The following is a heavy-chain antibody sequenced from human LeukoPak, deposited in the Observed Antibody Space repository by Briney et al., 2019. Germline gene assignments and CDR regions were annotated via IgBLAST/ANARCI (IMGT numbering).Heavy chain of an antibody. J-gene: IGHJ4*02. CDR2: ISSSSSYI. D-gene: IGHD3-16*01. CDR1: GFTFSSYS. V-gene: IGHV3-21*01. CDR3: AKVRWGSDNALDS. Sequence: PGGSLRLSCAASGFTFSSYSMNWVHQAPGKGLEWVSSISSSSSYIYYADSVKGRFTISRDNSMNTLYLQMNSLRAEDTAVYYCAKVRWGSDNALDSWGQGTLVTGSS.